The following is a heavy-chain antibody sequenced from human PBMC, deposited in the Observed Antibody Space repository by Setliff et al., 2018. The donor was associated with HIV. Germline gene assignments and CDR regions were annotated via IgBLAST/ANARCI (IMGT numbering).Heavy chain of an antibody. CDR3: AKELEEGLWVGDHYFYYGMDV. D-gene: IGHD3-10*01. CDR1: GFTFSSYA. V-gene: IGHV3-30*04. Sequence: PGGSLRLSCAASGFTFSSYAINWVRQAPGKGLEWVTLISYDGSNEYYADSVKGRFTISRDNSRNILYLQMNSLRVEDTALYYCAKELEEGLWVGDHYFYYGMDVWGQGTMVTVSS. J-gene: IGHJ6*02. CDR2: ISYDGSNE.